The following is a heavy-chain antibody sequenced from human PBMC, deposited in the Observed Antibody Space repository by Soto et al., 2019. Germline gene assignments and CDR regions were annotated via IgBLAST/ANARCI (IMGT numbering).Heavy chain of an antibody. Sequence: ASVKVSCKASGYTFTSYGISWVRQAPGQGLERMGWISAYNGNTNYAQKLQGRVTMTTDTFTSTAYMELRSLRSDDTAVYYCARGDYGSGNDAFDIWGQGTMVTVSS. D-gene: IGHD3-10*01. V-gene: IGHV1-18*01. CDR3: ARGDYGSGNDAFDI. CDR1: GYTFTSYG. J-gene: IGHJ3*02. CDR2: ISAYNGNT.